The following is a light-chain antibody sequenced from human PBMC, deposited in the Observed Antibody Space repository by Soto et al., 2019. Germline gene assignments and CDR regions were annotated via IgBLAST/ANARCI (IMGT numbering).Light chain of an antibody. Sequence: EIVLTQSPATLSLSPGERATQSSRASKKVSSYLAWYQQKPGQAPRLLIYDASNSATGIPARFSGSGSGTDFTLTISSLEPEDFAVYYCQQRSNWPRMYTFGQGTKVDIK. V-gene: IGKV3-11*01. CDR1: KKVSSY. CDR2: DAS. CDR3: QQRSNWPRMYT. J-gene: IGKJ2*01.